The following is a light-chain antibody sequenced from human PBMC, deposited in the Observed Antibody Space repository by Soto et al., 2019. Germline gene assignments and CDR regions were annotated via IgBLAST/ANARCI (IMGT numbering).Light chain of an antibody. CDR2: ANN. Sequence: QSVLTQPPSVSGSPGQRVTISCTGSSSNIGGNYDVHWYQQLPGTAPKLLIFANNNRPSGVPDRFSGSKSGTSASLAITGLQAEDEADYYCPSYDSSLSGYVFGSGTKLTVL. CDR1: SSNIGGNYD. J-gene: IGLJ1*01. CDR3: PSYDSSLSGYV. V-gene: IGLV1-40*01.